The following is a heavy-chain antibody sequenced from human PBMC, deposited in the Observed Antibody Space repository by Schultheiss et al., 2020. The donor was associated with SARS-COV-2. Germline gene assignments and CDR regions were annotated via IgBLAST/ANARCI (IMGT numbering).Heavy chain of an antibody. J-gene: IGHJ3*01. V-gene: IGHV4-4*02. CDR2: VYRRGNT. Sequence: GSLRLSCAASGFTFSSYSMNWVRQAPGKWLEWIGEVYRRGNTNYNPSLKGRVTISVDKSTNQFSLRLTSVTAADSGVYYCARSGAGLTTGWYINHWGLGTMVTVSS. CDR3: ARSGAGLTTGWYINH. D-gene: IGHD6-19*01. CDR1: GFTFSSYSM.